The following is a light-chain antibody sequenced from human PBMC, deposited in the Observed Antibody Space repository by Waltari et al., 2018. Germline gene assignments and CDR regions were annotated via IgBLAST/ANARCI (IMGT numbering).Light chain of an antibody. J-gene: IGKJ1*01. CDR2: WAS. CDR1: QSVLYSSNNKNY. Sequence: DIVMTQSPDSLAVSLGERATINCKSSQSVLYSSNNKNYLAWHQQKPGQPPKLLIYWASTRESGVPDRFSGSGSGTDFTLTISSLQAEDVAVYYCQQYYSTPPTFGQGTKVEIK. CDR3: QQYYSTPPT. V-gene: IGKV4-1*01.